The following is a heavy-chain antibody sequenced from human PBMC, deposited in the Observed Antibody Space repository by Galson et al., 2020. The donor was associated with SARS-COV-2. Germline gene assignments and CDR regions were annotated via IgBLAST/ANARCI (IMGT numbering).Heavy chain of an antibody. J-gene: IGHJ3*02. Sequence: SSYEMNWVRQAPGKGLEWVSYISSSGSTIYYADSVKGRFTISRDNAKNSLYLQMNSLRAEDTAVYYCARVAMIVVPRAFDIWGQGTMVTVSS. D-gene: IGHD3-22*01. CDR3: ARVAMIVVPRAFDI. V-gene: IGHV3-48*03. CDR2: ISSSGSTI. CDR1: SSYE.